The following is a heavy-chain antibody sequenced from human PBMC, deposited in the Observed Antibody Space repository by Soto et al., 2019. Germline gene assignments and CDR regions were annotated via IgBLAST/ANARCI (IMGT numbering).Heavy chain of an antibody. Sequence: PGGSLRLSXAASGFTFDDYAMHWVRQAPGKGLEWVSGISWNSGSIGYADSVKGRFTISRDNAKNSLYLQMNSLRAEDTALYYCAKDSGSYYLDYWGQGTLVTVSS. CDR3: AKDSGSYYLDY. D-gene: IGHD1-26*01. CDR2: ISWNSGSI. CDR1: GFTFDDYA. V-gene: IGHV3-9*01. J-gene: IGHJ4*02.